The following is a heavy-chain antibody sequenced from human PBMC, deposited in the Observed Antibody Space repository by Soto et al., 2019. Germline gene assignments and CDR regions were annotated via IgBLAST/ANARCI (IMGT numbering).Heavy chain of an antibody. J-gene: IGHJ4*02. CDR3: AKDPNGDYLGAFDS. V-gene: IGHV3-23*01. Sequence: EVQLLESGGGLVRPGGSLRLSCGGSKFTFSTYAMTWVRQAPGKGLEWVSGISVGGGITKYADSVKGRFTISSDNSKNTLYLQMKSLRAEDTAIYYCAKDPNGDYLGAFDSWGQGNLVTVS. CDR1: KFTFSTYA. CDR2: ISVGGGIT. D-gene: IGHD4-17*01.